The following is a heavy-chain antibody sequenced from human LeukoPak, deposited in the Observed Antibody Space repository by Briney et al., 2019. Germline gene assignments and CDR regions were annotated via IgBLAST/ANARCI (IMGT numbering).Heavy chain of an antibody. CDR3: ARHHAWELLPHFDY. D-gene: IGHD1-26*01. V-gene: IGHV4-59*08. CDR2: IYYSGST. Sequence: SETLSLTCTVSGGSISSYYWSWIRQPPGKGLEWIGYIYYSGSTNYNPSLKSRVTISVDTSKNQFSLKLSSVTAADTAVYYCARHHAWELLPHFDYWGQGTLVTVSS. J-gene: IGHJ4*02. CDR1: GGSISSYY.